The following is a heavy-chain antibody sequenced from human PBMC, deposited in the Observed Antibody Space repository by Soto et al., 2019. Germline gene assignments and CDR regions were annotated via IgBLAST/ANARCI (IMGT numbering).Heavy chain of an antibody. D-gene: IGHD3-10*01. CDR3: ARDLLGVGYYYYGMDV. CDR1: GYSFTNND. J-gene: IGHJ6*02. CDR2: MNPGSGDT. Sequence: ASVKVSCKASGYSFTNNDVSWVRQATGQGLEWMGWMNPGSGDTGYAQKFQGRVTMTRDISIATAYMELSSLRSDDTAVYYCARDLLGVGYYYYGMDVWGQGTTVTVSS. V-gene: IGHV1-8*01.